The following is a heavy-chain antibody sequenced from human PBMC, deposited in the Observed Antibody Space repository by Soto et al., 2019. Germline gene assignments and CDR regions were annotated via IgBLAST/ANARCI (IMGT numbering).Heavy chain of an antibody. D-gene: IGHD1-26*01. V-gene: IGHV4-34*01. CDR1: GGSFSDHY. Sequence: SGTLSLTCCVNGGSFSDHYWTWIRQAPGKGMEWIGEIHHSGNSHYNPSLKSRATISLDTSKNKFSLDLKSVTAADTAVYFCARAYLIKSAGIKSSVDFWGQGPLVTVSS. CDR2: IHHSGNS. J-gene: IGHJ4*02. CDR3: ARAYLIKSAGIKSSVDF.